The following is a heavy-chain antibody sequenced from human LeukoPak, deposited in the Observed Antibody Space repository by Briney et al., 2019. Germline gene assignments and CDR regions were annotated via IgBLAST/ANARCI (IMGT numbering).Heavy chain of an antibody. Sequence: GRSLRLSCAASGFTFSSYGMHWVRQAPGKGLEWVAVISYDGSNKYYADSVKGRFTISRDNAKNSLYLQLNSLRAEDTALYHCARVIAAAGPPYYFYYMDVWGKGTTVTISS. J-gene: IGHJ6*03. D-gene: IGHD6-13*01. V-gene: IGHV3-30*03. CDR2: ISYDGSNK. CDR3: ARVIAAAGPPYYFYYMDV. CDR1: GFTFSSYG.